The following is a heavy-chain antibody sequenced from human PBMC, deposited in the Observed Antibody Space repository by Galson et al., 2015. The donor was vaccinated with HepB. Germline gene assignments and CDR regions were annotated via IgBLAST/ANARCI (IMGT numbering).Heavy chain of an antibody. CDR3: AKDWGLGV. CDR2: TSYDDNTK. J-gene: IGHJ6*02. V-gene: IGHV3-30*04. D-gene: IGHD3/OR15-3a*01. Sequence: SLRLSCAASGFLFNVEAMYWVRRAPDKGLEFVAATSYDDNTKYYADSVRGRFTISRDNSKNTLYLQMNILRLEDTGLYYCAKDWGLGVWGQGTTVTVSS. CDR1: GFLFNVEA.